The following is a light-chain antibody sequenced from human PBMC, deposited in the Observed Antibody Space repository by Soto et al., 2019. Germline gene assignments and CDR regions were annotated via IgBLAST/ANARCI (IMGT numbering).Light chain of an antibody. CDR2: DAS. CDR1: QSVSSNF. J-gene: IGKJ2*01. V-gene: IGKV3-20*01. Sequence: EIVLTQSPGTLSLSPGERATLSCSASQSVSSNFLAWYQQKPGQAPRLLIYDASSRATGIPDRFSGSGSVTDFTLIISRLEPEDFAVYYCQQYGSSPYTFGQGTKLEIK. CDR3: QQYGSSPYT.